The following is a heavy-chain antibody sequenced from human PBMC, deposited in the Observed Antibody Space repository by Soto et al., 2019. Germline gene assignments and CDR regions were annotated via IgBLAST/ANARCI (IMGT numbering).Heavy chain of an antibody. V-gene: IGHV1-3*01. CDR3: ARNILGGTTDY. J-gene: IGHJ4*02. Sequence: ASVKVSCKASGYTFTNHAIHWVRQAPGRGLEWMGWINAGKGDTKYPQRFQGRVTITRDTSASTAYMELSSLRSEDTAVYYCARNILGGTTDYWGPGTLVTVS. D-gene: IGHD1-7*01. CDR1: GYTFTNHA. CDR2: INAGKGDT.